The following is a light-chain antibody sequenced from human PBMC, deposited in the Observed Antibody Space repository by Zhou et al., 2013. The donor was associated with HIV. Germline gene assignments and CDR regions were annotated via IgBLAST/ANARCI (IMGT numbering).Light chain of an antibody. CDR2: DAS. Sequence: DIQMTQSPSSLSASVGDRVTITCQASQDINNFLHWYQQKPGKAPKVLIYDASNLETGVPSRFSGNGSGTEFTLTINILQPDDFATYYCQQYNSYPATFGQGTKLEI. CDR1: QDINNF. V-gene: IGKV1-33*01. CDR3: QQYNSYPAT. J-gene: IGKJ2*01.